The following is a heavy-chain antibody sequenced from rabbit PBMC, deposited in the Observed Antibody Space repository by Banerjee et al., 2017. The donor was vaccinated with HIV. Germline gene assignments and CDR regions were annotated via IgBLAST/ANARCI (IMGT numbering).Heavy chain of an antibody. CDR3: ARGPAGYDGYGYPYFIL. CDR1: GFSFSSNYY. D-gene: IGHD6-1*01. CDR2: IYISSGST. Sequence: QEQLVESGGDLVQPEGSLTLTCTASGFSFSSNYYMYWVRQAPGKGLEWIACIYISSGSTWYASWAKGRFTISKTSSTTVTLQMTSLTAADTATYFCARGPAGYDGYGYPYFILWGPGTLVPS. J-gene: IGHJ4*01. V-gene: IGHV1S45*01.